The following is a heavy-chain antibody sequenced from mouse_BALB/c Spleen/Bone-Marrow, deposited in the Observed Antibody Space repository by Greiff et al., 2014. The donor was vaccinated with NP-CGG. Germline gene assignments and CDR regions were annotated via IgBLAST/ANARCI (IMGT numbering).Heavy chain of an antibody. CDR1: GFTFSNYG. Sequence: DVQLQESGGGLVKSGGSLKLSCAASGFTFSNYGMSWVRQTPEKRLEWVATISGGGSYTYYSDSVKGRFTISRDNAKNNLYLQRSSLRSEDTALYYCARHAYYDQTEVSFVYWGQGTLVTVSA. CDR2: ISGGGSYT. V-gene: IGHV5-9-2*01. D-gene: IGHD2-10*01. J-gene: IGHJ3*01. CDR3: ARHAYYDQTEVSFVY.